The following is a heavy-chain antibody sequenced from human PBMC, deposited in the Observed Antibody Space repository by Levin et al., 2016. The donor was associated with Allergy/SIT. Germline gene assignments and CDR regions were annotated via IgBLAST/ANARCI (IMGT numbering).Heavy chain of an antibody. CDR2: IGTAGDT. CDR1: GFTFSSYD. D-gene: IGHD4-17*01. Sequence: GESLKISCAASGFTFSSYDMHWVRQATGKGLEWVSAIGTAGDTYYPGSVKGRFTISRENAKNSLYLQMNSLRAGDTAVYYCARELRGDYDYWYFDLWGRGTLVTVSS. J-gene: IGHJ2*01. CDR3: ARELRGDYDYWYFDL. V-gene: IGHV3-13*04.